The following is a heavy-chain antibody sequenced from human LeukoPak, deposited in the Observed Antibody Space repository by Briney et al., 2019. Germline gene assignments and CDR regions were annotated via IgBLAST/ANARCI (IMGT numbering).Heavy chain of an antibody. Sequence: PGGSLRLSCAVSGFTFTRYWMSWVRQAPGKGLEWVANINEDGSYKFHADSVKGRLTISRDNSKNSLYLQMSSLRADDTAVYYCARDATRGGDNDYWGQGTRVIVSS. V-gene: IGHV3-7*01. D-gene: IGHD2-21*02. CDR3: ARDATRGGDNDY. CDR1: GFTFTRYW. J-gene: IGHJ4*02. CDR2: INEDGSYK.